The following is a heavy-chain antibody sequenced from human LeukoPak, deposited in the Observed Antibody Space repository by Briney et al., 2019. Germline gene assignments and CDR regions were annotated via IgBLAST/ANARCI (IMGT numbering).Heavy chain of an antibody. CDR2: IIPILGIA. J-gene: IGHJ5*02. CDR3: ARGIYDILTGYYLLGWFDP. V-gene: IGHV1-69*04. D-gene: IGHD3-9*01. CDR1: GGTFSSYA. Sequence: SVKVSCKASGGTFSSYAISWVRQAPGQGLEWMGRIIPILGIANYARKFQGRVTITADKSTSTAYMELSSLRSEDTAVYYCARGIYDILTGYYLLGWFDPWGQGTLVTVSS.